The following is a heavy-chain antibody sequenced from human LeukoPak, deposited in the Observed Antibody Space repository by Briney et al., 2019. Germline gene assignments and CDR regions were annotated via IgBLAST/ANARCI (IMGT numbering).Heavy chain of an antibody. V-gene: IGHV3-43*02. J-gene: IGHJ4*02. CDR2: ISGDGSSA. Sequence: GGSLRLSCVASGCTFHDYAMSWVRQVPGKGLEWVSLISGDGSSATYAGSVKDRFTIYRDNSKNSLYLQMNSLRTEDTAFYYCAKASSGSSSRPVDYWGQGTLVTVS. D-gene: IGHD3-10*01. CDR3: AKASSGSSSRPVDY. CDR1: GCTFHDYA.